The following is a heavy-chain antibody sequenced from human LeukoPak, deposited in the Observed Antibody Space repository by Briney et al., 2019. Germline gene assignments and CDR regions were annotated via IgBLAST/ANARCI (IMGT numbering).Heavy chain of an antibody. J-gene: IGHJ4*02. V-gene: IGHV3-7*03. Sequence: GGSLRLSCAASGFTFSSYWMSWVRQAPGKGLEWVANIKQDGSEKYYVDSVKGRFTISRDNAKNSLYLQMNSLGAEDTAAYYCARRDIVATGSFDYWGQGTLVTVSS. D-gene: IGHD5-12*01. CDR3: ARRDIVATGSFDY. CDR2: IKQDGSEK. CDR1: GFTFSSYW.